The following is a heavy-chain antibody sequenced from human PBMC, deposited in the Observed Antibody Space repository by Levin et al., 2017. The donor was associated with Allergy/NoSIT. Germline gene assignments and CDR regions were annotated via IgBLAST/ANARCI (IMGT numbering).Heavy chain of an antibody. Sequence: GESLKISCAASGFTFSSYSMNWVRQAPGKGLEWVSSISSSSSYIYYADSVKGRFTISRDNAKNSLYLQMNSLRAEDTAVYYCARAFGSYYGMDVWGQGTTVTVSS. V-gene: IGHV3-21*01. CDR3: ARAFGSYYGMDV. J-gene: IGHJ6*02. D-gene: IGHD3-10*01. CDR1: GFTFSSYS. CDR2: ISSSSSYI.